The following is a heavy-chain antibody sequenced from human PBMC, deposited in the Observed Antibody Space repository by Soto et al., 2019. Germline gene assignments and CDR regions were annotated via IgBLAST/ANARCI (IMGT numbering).Heavy chain of an antibody. V-gene: IGHV1-69*06. CDR2: IIPIFGTT. D-gene: IGHD3-22*01. Sequence: SVKVSCKASGGTCGSDAITWVRQSPGQGLEWVGRIIPIFGTTNYAQNLQGRVTISADKSTLTSYMELHSLTSDDTALYYCARDRTDSGYYTNWLDPWGQGTQVTVS. J-gene: IGHJ5*02. CDR3: ARDRTDSGYYTNWLDP. CDR1: GGTCGSDA.